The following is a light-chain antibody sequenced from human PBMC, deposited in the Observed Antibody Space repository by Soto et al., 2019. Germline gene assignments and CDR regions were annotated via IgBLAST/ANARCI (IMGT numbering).Light chain of an antibody. J-gene: IGKJ4*01. V-gene: IGKV3-11*01. CDR2: DAS. CDR3: QQYGSSRPLT. CDR1: QSVRSF. Sequence: EIVLTQSPATLSLSPGERATLSCRASQSVRSFLAWYQQKPGQAPRLLIYDASNRATGVPGRFSGSGSGTDFTLTISSLEPEDFAVYYCQQYGSSRPLTFGGGTKVDIK.